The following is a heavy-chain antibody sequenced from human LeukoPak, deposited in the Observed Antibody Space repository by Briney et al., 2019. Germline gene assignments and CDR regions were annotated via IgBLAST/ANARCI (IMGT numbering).Heavy chain of an antibody. CDR3: ARDESTGRIAVAGKRY. CDR2: ISYDGSNK. J-gene: IGHJ4*02. V-gene: IGHV3-30*04. Sequence: GGSLRLSCAASGFTFSSYAMHWVRQAPGKGLEWVAVISYDGSNKYYADSVKGRFTISRDNSKNTLYLQMNSLRAEDTAAYYCARDESTGRIAVAGKRYWGQGTLVTVSS. D-gene: IGHD6-19*01. CDR1: GFTFSSYA.